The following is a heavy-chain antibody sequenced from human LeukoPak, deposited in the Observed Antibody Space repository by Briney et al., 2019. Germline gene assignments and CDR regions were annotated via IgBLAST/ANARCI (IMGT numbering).Heavy chain of an antibody. J-gene: IGHJ4*02. D-gene: IGHD4-17*01. Sequence: GRSLRLSCAASGFTFSSYGMHWVRQAPGKGLEWVAVIWCDGSNKYYADSVKGRFTISRDNSKNTLYLQMNSLRADDTAVYYCARDPSSMTTVTSDFDYWGQGTLVTVSS. V-gene: IGHV3-33*01. CDR1: GFTFSSYG. CDR2: IWCDGSNK. CDR3: ARDPSSMTTVTSDFDY.